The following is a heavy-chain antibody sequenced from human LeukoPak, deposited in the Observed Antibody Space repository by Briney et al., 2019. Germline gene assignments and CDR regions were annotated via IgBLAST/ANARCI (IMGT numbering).Heavy chain of an antibody. Sequence: SVKVSCKASGGTFSSYAISWVRQAPGQGLVWMGGIIPIFGTANYAQKFQGRVTITADGSTSTAYMELSSLRSEDTAVYYCARRKYYSLHYYYYMDVWGKGTTVTVSS. CDR2: IIPIFGTA. D-gene: IGHD4-11*01. V-gene: IGHV1-69*13. CDR1: GGTFSSYA. CDR3: ARRKYYSLHYYYYMDV. J-gene: IGHJ6*03.